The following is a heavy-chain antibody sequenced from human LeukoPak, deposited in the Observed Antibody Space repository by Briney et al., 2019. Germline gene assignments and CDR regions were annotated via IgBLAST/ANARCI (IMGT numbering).Heavy chain of an antibody. CDR2: IIPIFGTA. J-gene: IGHJ3*02. CDR3: ARGRGYSELLGAFDI. V-gene: IGHV1-69*13. Sequence: GASVKVSCKVSGYTLTELSMHWVRQAPGKGLEWMGGIIPIFGTAHYAQKFQGRVTITADESTSTAYMELSSLRSEDTAAYYCARGRGYSELLGAFDIWGQGTMVTVS. D-gene: IGHD1-26*01. CDR1: GYTLTELS.